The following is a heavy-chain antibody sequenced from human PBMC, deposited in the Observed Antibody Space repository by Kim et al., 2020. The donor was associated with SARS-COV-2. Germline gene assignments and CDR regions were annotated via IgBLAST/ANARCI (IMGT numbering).Heavy chain of an antibody. V-gene: IGHV4-34*01. CDR1: GGSYSGYY. CDR2: ISNSGST. Sequence: SETLSLTCAVYGGSYSGYYWSWIRQPPGKGLEWIGEISNSGSTNYNSSPKSRVTISVDTSKNQFPLKLSSVNAADTAVYYCAHRPGGLSFDYWGQGTLVT. D-gene: IGHD3-16*01. J-gene: IGHJ4*02. CDR3: AHRPGGLSFDY.